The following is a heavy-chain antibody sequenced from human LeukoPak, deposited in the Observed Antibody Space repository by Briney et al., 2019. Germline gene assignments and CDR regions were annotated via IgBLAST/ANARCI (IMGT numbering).Heavy chain of an antibody. Sequence: SEALSLTCGVSGGSIRPYYWTWVRQPPGKGLEWLSYIYYSGDTRYNPSLKSRVTMSVDTSKNQFSLKLSSVTAADTAVYYCARFVLELIALRSVMGAFEIWGQGIMVSVSS. J-gene: IGHJ3*02. V-gene: IGHV4-59*01. CDR3: ARFVLELIALRSVMGAFEI. CDR1: GGSIRPYY. CDR2: IYYSGDT. D-gene: IGHD3-3*01.